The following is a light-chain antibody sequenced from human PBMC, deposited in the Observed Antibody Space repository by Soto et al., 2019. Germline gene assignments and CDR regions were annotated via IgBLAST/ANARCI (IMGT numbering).Light chain of an antibody. Sequence: QSVLTQPPSVSGTPGQRVTISCSGSRSNIGGNAVTWYQQVPGTAPKLLIYANDQRPSGISDRFSGSKSGTSASLAISGLQSEDEADYYCCSYAGSWVFGGGTKLTVL. CDR2: AND. J-gene: IGLJ3*02. CDR1: RSNIGGNA. V-gene: IGLV1-44*01. CDR3: CSYAGSWV.